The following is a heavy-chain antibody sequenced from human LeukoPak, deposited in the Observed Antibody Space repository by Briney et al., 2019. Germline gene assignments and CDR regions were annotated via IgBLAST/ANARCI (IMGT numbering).Heavy chain of an antibody. V-gene: IGHV3-23*01. CDR1: GFTFSNYA. CDR2: ITASGDNT. CDR3: AKVPGQTNPWYFHY. D-gene: IGHD1-14*01. J-gene: IGHJ4*02. Sequence: GGSLRVSCAASGFTFSNYAMSWLRQAPGKGLEWVSAITASGDNTYYADSVKGRFTISRDNSKNTLYLQMNSLRAEDTALYHCAKVPGQTNPWYFHYWGQGSLVTVSS.